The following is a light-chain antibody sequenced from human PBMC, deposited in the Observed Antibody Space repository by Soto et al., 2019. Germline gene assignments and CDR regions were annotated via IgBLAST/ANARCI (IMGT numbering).Light chain of an antibody. Sequence: QSALTQPASVSGSPGQSITISCTGTSSDVVGYNYVSWYQQHPGKAPKFMIYDVSNRPSGVSNRFSGSKSGNTASLTISGLQAEDEADYYCSSSTTSNPRQLVFGPGTKVTV. CDR3: SSSTTSNPRQLV. CDR1: SSDVVGYNY. CDR2: DVS. J-gene: IGLJ1*01. V-gene: IGLV2-14*01.